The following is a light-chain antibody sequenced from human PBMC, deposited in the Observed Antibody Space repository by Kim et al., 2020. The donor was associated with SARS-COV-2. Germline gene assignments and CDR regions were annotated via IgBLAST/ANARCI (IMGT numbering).Light chain of an antibody. CDR1: QDFRND. CDR3: QQYNYYPIT. CDR2: GAS. Sequence: DIQMTQSPSTLSASVGDRVTITCRASQDFRNDLGWYQQNPGRAPKRLIYGASSLQSGVPSRFSGSGSGTEFTLTISSLQPEDFATYFCQQYNYYPITFGQGTRLEIK. J-gene: IGKJ5*01. V-gene: IGKV1-17*01.